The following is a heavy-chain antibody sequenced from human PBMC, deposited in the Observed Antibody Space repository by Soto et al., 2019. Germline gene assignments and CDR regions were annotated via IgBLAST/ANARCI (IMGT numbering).Heavy chain of an antibody. CDR3: ARSYVTSRPIDF. V-gene: IGHV1-46*01. CDR2: TNPSDGST. Sequence: QVQLVQSGAEVRKPGASVKVSCKSSGYSLTSYYMHWVRQAPGRGLEWMGITNPSDGSTNYAQKFQDRLTMTTDTSTSTVYMEMSSLRSEDTAMYYCARSYVTSRPIDFWGQGTLVTVSS. J-gene: IGHJ4*02. D-gene: IGHD3-10*02. CDR1: GYSLTSYY.